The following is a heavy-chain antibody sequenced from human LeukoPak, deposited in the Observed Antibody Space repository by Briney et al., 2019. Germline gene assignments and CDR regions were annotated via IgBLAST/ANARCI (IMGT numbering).Heavy chain of an antibody. V-gene: IGHV4-34*01. CDR1: GGSFSGYY. CDR2: INHSGST. J-gene: IGHJ4*02. D-gene: IGHD3-22*01. CDR3: ASFDSSGYYTSNDY. Sequence: SETLSLTCAAYGGSFSGYYWSWIRQPPGKGLEWIGEINHSGSTNYNPSLKSRVTISVDTSKNQFSLKLSSVTAADTAVYYCASFDSSGYYTSNDYWGQGTLVTVSS.